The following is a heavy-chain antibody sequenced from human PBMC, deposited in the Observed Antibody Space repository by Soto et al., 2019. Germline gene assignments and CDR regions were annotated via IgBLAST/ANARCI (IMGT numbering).Heavy chain of an antibody. J-gene: IGHJ4*02. CDR1: GGSISNYY. CDR3: ARQKTGSSSWYDY. D-gene: IGHD6-13*01. CDR2: IYTSGST. V-gene: IGHV4-4*07. Sequence: QVQLQESGPGLVKPSETLSLTCTVSGGSISNYYWTWIRQPAGKGLEWIGRIYTSGSTNFNPSLKSRVSMSVETSKNQYSLKLSSVTAADTAVYYCARQKTGSSSWYDYWGQGTLVTVSP.